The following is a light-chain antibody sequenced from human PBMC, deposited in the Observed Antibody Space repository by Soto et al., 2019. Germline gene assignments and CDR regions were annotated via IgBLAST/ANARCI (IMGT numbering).Light chain of an antibody. Sequence: EIVLTQSPATLSLSPGERATLSCRASQSVSSYLAWYHQKPGQAPRLLIYDASNRANGIPARFSGSGSGTVFPLTISRQEPEDIAVYYCQQRSNWQLTFGGGTKVEIK. J-gene: IGKJ4*01. CDR3: QQRSNWQLT. V-gene: IGKV3-11*01. CDR1: QSVSSY. CDR2: DAS.